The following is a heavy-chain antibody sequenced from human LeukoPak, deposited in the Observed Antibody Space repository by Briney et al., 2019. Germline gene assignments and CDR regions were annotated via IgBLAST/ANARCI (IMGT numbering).Heavy chain of an antibody. J-gene: IGHJ3*02. Sequence: SETLSLTCTVSGGSISSSSYYWGWIRQPPGKGLEWIGYIYYSGSTNYNPSLKSRVTISVDTSKNQFSLKLSSVTAADTAVYYCARVVGAFDAFDIWGQGTMVTVSS. D-gene: IGHD2-15*01. CDR3: ARVVGAFDAFDI. V-gene: IGHV4-61*05. CDR2: IYYSGST. CDR1: GGSISSSSYY.